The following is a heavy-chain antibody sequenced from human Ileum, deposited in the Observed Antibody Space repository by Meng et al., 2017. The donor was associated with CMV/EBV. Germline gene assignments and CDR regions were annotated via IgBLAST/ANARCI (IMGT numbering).Heavy chain of an antibody. J-gene: IGHJ5*02. CDR2: IYYSGST. CDR1: GGSISSAGYY. Sequence: SETLSLTCTVSGGSISSAGYYWTWIRQHPGQGLEWIGNIYYSGSTYYNPSLKSRVTISVDTSANQFSLKLTSLTTADTAAYYCARERYYTDPSCRNFNWIDPWGQGTLVTVSS. CDR3: ARERYYTDPSCRNFNWIDP. D-gene: IGHD2-8*02. V-gene: IGHV4-31*03.